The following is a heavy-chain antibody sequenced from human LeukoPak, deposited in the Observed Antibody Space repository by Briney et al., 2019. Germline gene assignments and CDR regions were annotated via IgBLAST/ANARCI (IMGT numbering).Heavy chain of an antibody. Sequence: GGSLRLSCAASGFTFSSYAMSWVRQAPGKGLEWVSAISGSGGNTYYADSVKGRFTISRDNAKNSVFLQMNSLRAGDTAVYYCARDGYSIGYFYDLWGQGTLVTVSS. CDR1: GFTFSSYA. J-gene: IGHJ4*02. D-gene: IGHD3-22*01. CDR2: ISGSGGNT. V-gene: IGHV3-23*01. CDR3: ARDGYSIGYFYDL.